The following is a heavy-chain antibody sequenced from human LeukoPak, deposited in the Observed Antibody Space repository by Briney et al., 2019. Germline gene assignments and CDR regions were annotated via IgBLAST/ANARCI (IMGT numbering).Heavy chain of an antibody. CDR1: GYPFSSYD. V-gene: IGHV1-8*01. Sequence: ASVKVSCKASGYPFSSYDINWVRQATGQGPEWMGWMNPNSGDTGYAQKFQGRVTMTTDTSTSTAYMELRSLRSDDTAVYYCARDKRDYDFWSGYFDLTNWFDPWGQGTLVTVSS. CDR3: ARDKRDYDFWSGYFDLTNWFDP. D-gene: IGHD3-3*01. CDR2: MNPNSGDT. J-gene: IGHJ5*02.